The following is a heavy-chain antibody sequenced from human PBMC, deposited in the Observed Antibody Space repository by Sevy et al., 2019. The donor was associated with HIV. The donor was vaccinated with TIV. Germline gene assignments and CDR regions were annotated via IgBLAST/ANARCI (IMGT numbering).Heavy chain of an antibody. CDR2: IVVGSGVS. CDR1: GIIFSNSA. J-gene: IGHJ3*02. V-gene: IGHV1-58*01. Sequence: ASVKVSCTASGIIFSNSAVQWVRQTRGPRLEWIGWIVVGSGVSNYAQTFEGRVTISRDMSTRTAYMELSSLRSEDTAVYFCAAEDMTTFGGPLRVFNMWGQGTMVTVSS. D-gene: IGHD3-16*01. CDR3: AAEDMTTFGGPLRVFNM.